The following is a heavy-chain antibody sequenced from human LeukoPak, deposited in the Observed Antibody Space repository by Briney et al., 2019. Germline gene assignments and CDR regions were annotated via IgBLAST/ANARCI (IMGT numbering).Heavy chain of an antibody. D-gene: IGHD2-21*02. CDR1: GFTFSSYA. Sequence: GGSLRLSCAASGFTFSSYAMSWVRQAPGKGLEWVSAISGSGGSTYYADSVKGRFTISRDNAKNSLYLQMNSLRAEDTAVYYCARRRSVTAVDYWGQGTLVTVSS. J-gene: IGHJ4*02. CDR3: ARRRSVTAVDY. V-gene: IGHV3-23*01. CDR2: ISGSGGST.